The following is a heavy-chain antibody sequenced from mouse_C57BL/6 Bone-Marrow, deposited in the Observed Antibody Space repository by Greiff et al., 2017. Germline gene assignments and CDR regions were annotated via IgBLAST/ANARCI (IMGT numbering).Heavy chain of an antibody. Sequence: EVQVVESGPELVKPGASVKIPCKASGYTFTDYNMDWVKQSHGKSLEWIGDINPNNGGTIYNQKFKGKATLTVDKSSSTAYMELRSLTSEDTAVYYCARPSLYYYGSSPFAYWGQGTLVTVSA. CDR3: ARPSLYYYGSSPFAY. D-gene: IGHD1-1*01. CDR1: GYTFTDYN. V-gene: IGHV1-18*01. J-gene: IGHJ3*01. CDR2: INPNNGGT.